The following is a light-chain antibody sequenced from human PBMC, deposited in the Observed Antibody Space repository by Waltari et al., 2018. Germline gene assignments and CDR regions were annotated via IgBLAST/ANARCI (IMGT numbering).Light chain of an antibody. Sequence: DIVVTQSPLSLPVTPGEPASISCRSSQSLLNRNGNNYLDWYLQKPGQSPQLLIYLGSTRASGVPDRFSGSGSGTDFTLRISRVEAEDVGVYYCMQSLQSLWTFGPGTKVEIK. V-gene: IGKV2-28*01. CDR3: MQSLQSLWT. CDR2: LGS. J-gene: IGKJ1*01. CDR1: QSLLNRNGNNY.